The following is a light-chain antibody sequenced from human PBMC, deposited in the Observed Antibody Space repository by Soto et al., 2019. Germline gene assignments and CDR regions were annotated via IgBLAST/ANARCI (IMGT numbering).Light chain of an antibody. J-gene: IGKJ1*01. CDR2: AAS. V-gene: IGKV1-39*01. CDR3: QQTYSALWT. Sequence: DIQMTQSPSSLSASVGDRVTITCRASLSISTSLNWYQQKPGKAPKLLIYAASSLQSGVPSRFSGSGSGTDSTLTISSLQSEDFATYFCQQTYSALWTFGHGTNVEIK. CDR1: LSISTS.